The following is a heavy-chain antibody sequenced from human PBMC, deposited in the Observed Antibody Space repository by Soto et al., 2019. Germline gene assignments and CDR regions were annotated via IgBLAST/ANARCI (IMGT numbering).Heavy chain of an antibody. V-gene: IGHV5-51*01. CDR3: ARLLVPQVSPIGGMDV. D-gene: IGHD2-15*01. Sequence: GESLKISCKASGYSFTHKWIAWVRQTPGKGLEWLGGIYTLDSYTKYSRSFEGQVTMSVDKSVNTASLLFNSLKASDTSIYFCARLLVPQVSPIGGMDVWGQGTTVTVSS. J-gene: IGHJ6*02. CDR2: IYTLDSYT. CDR1: GYSFTHKW.